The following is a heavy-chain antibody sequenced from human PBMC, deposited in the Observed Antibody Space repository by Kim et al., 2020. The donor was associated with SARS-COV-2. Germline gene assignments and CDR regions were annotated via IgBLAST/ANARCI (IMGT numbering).Heavy chain of an antibody. Sequence: GGSLRLSCAASGFTFSSYGMHWVRQAPGKGLEWVAVISYDGSNKYYADSVKGRFTISRDNSKNTLYLQMNSLRAEDTAVYYCANQGIGYCSGGSCYFDY. CDR3: ANQGIGYCSGGSCYFDY. D-gene: IGHD2-15*01. CDR2: ISYDGSNK. V-gene: IGHV3-30*18. CDR1: GFTFSSYG. J-gene: IGHJ4*03.